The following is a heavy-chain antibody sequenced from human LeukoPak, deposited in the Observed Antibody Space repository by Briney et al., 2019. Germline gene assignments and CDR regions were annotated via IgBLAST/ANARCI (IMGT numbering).Heavy chain of an antibody. CDR2: ISSSSSYI. CDR1: GFTFSSYS. D-gene: IGHD5-24*01. J-gene: IGHJ4*02. CDR3: VREGFGYMSIFGY. Sequence: GGSLRLSCAASGFTFSSYSMNWVRQAPGKGLEWVSSISSSSSYIYYADSVKGRFTISRDNAKNSLYLQMNSLRAEDTAVYYCVREGFGYMSIFGYWGQGTLVTVSS. V-gene: IGHV3-21*01.